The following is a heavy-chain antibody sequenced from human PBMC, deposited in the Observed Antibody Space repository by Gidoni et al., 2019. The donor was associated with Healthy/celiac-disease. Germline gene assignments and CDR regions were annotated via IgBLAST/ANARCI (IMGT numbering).Heavy chain of an antibody. Sequence: QVQLVESGGGVVQPGRSLRLACAASGVTFSSHGMHWGRQAPGKGLEWVAVIWYDGSNKYYADSVKGRFTISRDNSKNTLYLQMNSLRAEDTAVYYCARAGYYDSSGYYATDYWGQGTLVTVSS. CDR1: GVTFSSHG. V-gene: IGHV3-33*01. CDR3: ARAGYYDSSGYYATDY. D-gene: IGHD3-22*01. CDR2: IWYDGSNK. J-gene: IGHJ4*02.